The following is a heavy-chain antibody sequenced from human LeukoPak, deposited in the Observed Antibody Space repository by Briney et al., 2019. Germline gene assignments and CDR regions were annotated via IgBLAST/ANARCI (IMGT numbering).Heavy chain of an antibody. Sequence: GGSLRLSCAASGFTFSSYGMHWGRQAPGKGLEWVAVISYDGSNKYYADSVKGRFTISRDNSKNTLYLQMNSLRAEDTAVYYCAKDRSGYPVLDAFDIWGQGTMVTVSS. CDR1: GFTFSSYG. V-gene: IGHV3-30*18. D-gene: IGHD3-22*01. J-gene: IGHJ3*02. CDR3: AKDRSGYPVLDAFDI. CDR2: ISYDGSNK.